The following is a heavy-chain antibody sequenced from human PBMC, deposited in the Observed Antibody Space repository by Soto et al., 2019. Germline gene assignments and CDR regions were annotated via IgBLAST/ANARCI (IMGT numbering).Heavy chain of an antibody. CDR3: ARTSQYYFDY. Sequence: HPGASLRLSCAASGFTFSSYAMNWVRQAPGKGLEYVSAINSNGGSTYYANSVKGRFTISRDNSKNTLYLQMGSLRAEDMAVYYCARTSQYYFDYWGQGT. CDR1: GFTFSSYA. J-gene: IGHJ4*02. CDR2: INSNGGST. V-gene: IGHV3-64*01.